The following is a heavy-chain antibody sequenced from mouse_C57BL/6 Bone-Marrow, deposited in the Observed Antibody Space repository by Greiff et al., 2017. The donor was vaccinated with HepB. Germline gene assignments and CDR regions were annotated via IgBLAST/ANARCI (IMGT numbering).Heavy chain of an antibody. J-gene: IGHJ3*01. Sequence: EVMLVESGEGLVKPGGSLKLSCAASGFTFSSYAMSWVRQTPEKRLEWVAYISSGGDYIYYADTVKGRFTISRDNARNTLYLQMSSLKSEDTAMYYCTRGVLRSNWFAYWGQGTLVTVSA. CDR1: GFTFSSYA. CDR3: TRGVLRSNWFAY. CDR2: ISSGGDYI. D-gene: IGHD1-1*01. V-gene: IGHV5-9-1*02.